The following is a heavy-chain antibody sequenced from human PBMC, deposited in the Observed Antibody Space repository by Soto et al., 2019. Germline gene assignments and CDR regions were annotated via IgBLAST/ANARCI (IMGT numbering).Heavy chain of an antibody. Sequence: GSGPTLVNPTQTLTLTCTFSGFSLSTSGMGVGWIRQPPGKALEGLAVIYWDDEKLYNPSLKSRLTVTKDTSENQVVLTMTNMDPVDTATYYCAHRTYYTSERQFDYWAQGNLFTVS. CDR2: IYWDDEK. CDR3: AHRTYYTSERQFDY. J-gene: IGHJ4*01. D-gene: IGHD3-3*01. CDR1: GFSLSTSGMG. V-gene: IGHV2-5*02.